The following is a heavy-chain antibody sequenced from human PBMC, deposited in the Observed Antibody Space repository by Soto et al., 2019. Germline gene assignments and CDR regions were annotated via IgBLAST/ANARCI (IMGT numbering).Heavy chain of an antibody. CDR2: IYPGDSDT. Sequence: PGESLKISCKGSGYSFTSYWIGWVRQMPGKGLEWMGIIYPGDSDTRYSPSFQGQVTISADKSISTAYLQWSSLKASDTAMYYCARIHLVGYCISTSCYHSWPSSGSYSHFDYWGQGTLVTVSS. D-gene: IGHD2-2*01. CDR3: ARIHLVGYCISTSCYHSWPSSGSYSHFDY. CDR1: GYSFTSYW. J-gene: IGHJ4*02. V-gene: IGHV5-51*01.